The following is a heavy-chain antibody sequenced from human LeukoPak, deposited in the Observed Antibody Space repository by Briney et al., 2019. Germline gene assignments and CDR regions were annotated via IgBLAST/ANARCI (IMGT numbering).Heavy chain of an antibody. CDR3: ARDQWLDY. V-gene: IGHV3-48*01. J-gene: IGHJ4*02. CDR2: IGTSGNTI. CDR1: GFTFSGYI. D-gene: IGHD6-19*01. Sequence: GGSLRLSCAASGFTFSGYIMNWVRQAPGKGLEWVSFIGTSGNTIHYADSVKGRFTVSRDNAKNSLYLQMNSLRAEDTAVYYCARDQWLDYWGRGTRVTVSS.